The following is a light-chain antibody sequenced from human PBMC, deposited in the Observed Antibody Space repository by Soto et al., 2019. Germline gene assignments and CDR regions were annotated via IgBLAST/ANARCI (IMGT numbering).Light chain of an antibody. J-gene: IGKJ3*01. V-gene: IGKV1-5*03. CDR3: QQYNSSPFT. Sequence: DIQMTQSPSTLSASVGDRVTITCRASQSISSWLAWYHQKPGKAPKLLIYKASSLESGVPSRFSGSGSGTESTLTTSSLQPDDLATYYCQQYNSSPFTFGPGTKVDIK. CDR1: QSISSW. CDR2: KAS.